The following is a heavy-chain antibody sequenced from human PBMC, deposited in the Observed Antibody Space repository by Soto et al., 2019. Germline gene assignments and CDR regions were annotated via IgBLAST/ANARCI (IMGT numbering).Heavy chain of an antibody. CDR2: IYYSGST. J-gene: IGHJ4*02. Sequence: SETLSLTCTVSGGSISSSNYYWGWIRQPPGKGLEWIGSIYYSGSTYYNSSLKSRVTISVDTSRNQFSLKLTSVTAADTAVYYCATLPHYGDPKAGFWGQETLVTVSS. D-gene: IGHD4-17*01. V-gene: IGHV4-39*01. CDR3: ATLPHYGDPKAGF. CDR1: GGSISSSNYY.